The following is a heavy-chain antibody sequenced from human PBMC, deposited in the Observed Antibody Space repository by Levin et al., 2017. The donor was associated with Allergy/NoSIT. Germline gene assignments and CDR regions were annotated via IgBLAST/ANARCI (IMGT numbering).Heavy chain of an antibody. D-gene: IGHD5-18*01. CDR2: ISYDGSNK. V-gene: IGHV3-30*04. Sequence: GESLKISCAASGFTFSSYAMHWVRQAPGKGLEWVAVISYDGSNKYYADSVKGRFTISRDNSKNTLYLQMNSLRAEDTAVYYCARESGGYSYGILDYWGQGTLVTVSS. CDR3: ARESGGYSYGILDY. J-gene: IGHJ4*02. CDR1: GFTFSSYA.